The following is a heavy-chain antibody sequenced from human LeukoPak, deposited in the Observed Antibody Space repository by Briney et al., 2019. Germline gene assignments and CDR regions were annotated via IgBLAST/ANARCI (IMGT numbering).Heavy chain of an antibody. V-gene: IGHV3-74*01. CDR3: VRSLTGTDDY. Sequence: GGSLRLSCAASGFTFSISWMHWVRQAPGKGLVWVSHINRDGSRTTYADSVKGRFTISRDNAKNTVYLQMNSLRAEDTALYFCVRSLTGTDDYWGQGTLVTVSS. CDR2: INRDGSRT. D-gene: IGHD3-9*01. J-gene: IGHJ4*02. CDR1: GFTFSISW.